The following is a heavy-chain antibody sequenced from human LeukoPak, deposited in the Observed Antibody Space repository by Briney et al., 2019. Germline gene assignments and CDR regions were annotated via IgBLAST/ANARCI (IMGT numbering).Heavy chain of an antibody. CDR1: GFTFSSYG. V-gene: IGHV3-30*18. CDR3: AKDIVGSSWYFSRYYYGMDV. D-gene: IGHD6-13*01. Sequence: PGVSLRLSCAASGFTFSSYGMHWVRQAPGKGLEWVAVISYDGSNKYYADSVKGRFTISRDNSKNTLYLQMNSLRAEDTAVYYCAKDIVGSSWYFSRYYYGMDVWGQGTTVTVSS. J-gene: IGHJ6*02. CDR2: ISYDGSNK.